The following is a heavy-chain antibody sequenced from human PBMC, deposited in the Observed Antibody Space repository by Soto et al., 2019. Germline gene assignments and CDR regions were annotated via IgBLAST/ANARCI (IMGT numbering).Heavy chain of an antibody. V-gene: IGHV3-30-3*01. CDR3: ARAVKVGELYPKYYYGMDV. J-gene: IGHJ6*01. CDR1: GFTFSSYA. CDR2: ISYDGSNK. D-gene: IGHD3-16*01. Sequence: QVQLVESGGGVVQPGRSLRLSCAASGFTFSSYAMHWVRQAPGKGLEWVAVISYDGSNKYYADSVKGRFTISRDNSKNTLYLQMNSLRAEDTAVYYCARAVKVGELYPKYYYGMDVW.